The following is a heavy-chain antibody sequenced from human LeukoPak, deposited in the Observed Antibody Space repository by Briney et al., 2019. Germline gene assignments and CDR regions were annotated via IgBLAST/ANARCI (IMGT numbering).Heavy chain of an antibody. V-gene: IGHV4-61*02. CDR2: IYGRGGS. CDR1: GDSISSGSYY. Sequence: SETLSLTCTVSGDSISSGSYYWSWIRQPAGKGLEWIGRIYGRGGSNYNPSLKSRVTISGDTSKNQFSLRLSSVTAADTAVYYCARASYSYDINGWVPFDYWGQGTLVTVSS. J-gene: IGHJ4*02. D-gene: IGHD3-22*01. CDR3: ARASYSYDINGWVPFDY.